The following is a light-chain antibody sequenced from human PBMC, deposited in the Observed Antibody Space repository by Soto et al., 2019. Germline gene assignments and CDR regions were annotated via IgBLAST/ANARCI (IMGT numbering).Light chain of an antibody. CDR3: QQYNNWPLT. CDR2: GAS. Sequence: EIVMTQSPATLSVSPGERATLSCRASQSINNNLAWYQQKPGQGPRLLIYGASSRATGIPARFSGSGSGTGFTRTISSLQSEDFAIYYCQQYNNWPLTFGGGTKVEIK. CDR1: QSINNN. V-gene: IGKV3-15*01. J-gene: IGKJ4*01.